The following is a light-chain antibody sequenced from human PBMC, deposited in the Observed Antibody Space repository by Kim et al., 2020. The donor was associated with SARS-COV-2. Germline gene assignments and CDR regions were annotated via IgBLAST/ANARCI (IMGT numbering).Light chain of an antibody. CDR3: QQYYSSPWA. Sequence: ATNNCKSSQSVLDSSDNMNYLAGYQQKPGQPPKLLIYWGSTRQSGVPDRVSGSGCGTDFTLTISSLQAEDVAVYYCQQYYSSPWAFGQGTKVDIK. V-gene: IGKV4-1*01. J-gene: IGKJ1*01. CDR1: QSVLDSSDNMNY. CDR2: WGS.